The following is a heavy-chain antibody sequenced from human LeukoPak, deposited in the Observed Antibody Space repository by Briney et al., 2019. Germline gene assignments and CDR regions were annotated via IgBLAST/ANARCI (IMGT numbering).Heavy chain of an antibody. Sequence: PGGSLRLSCAASGFTFREYSMSWVRQAPGKGLEWVSNIRSNGVDTYYTDSVKGRFTISRDNSKNTLYLEMDSLRAGDTAVYYCAKGGYTTWFDPWGQGTLVTVSS. CDR2: IRSNGVDT. D-gene: IGHD2-15*01. J-gene: IGHJ5*02. CDR1: GFTFREYS. CDR3: AKGGYTTWFDP. V-gene: IGHV3-23*01.